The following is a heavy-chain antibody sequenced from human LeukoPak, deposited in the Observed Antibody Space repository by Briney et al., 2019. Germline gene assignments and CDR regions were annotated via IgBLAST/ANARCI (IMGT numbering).Heavy chain of an antibody. D-gene: IGHD3-3*01. J-gene: IGHJ6*02. CDR1: GFTFSSYA. CDR3: ARSYDFWSGSSMDV. CDR2: ISGSGGNT. Sequence: GGSLRLSCAASGFTFSSYAMSWVRQAPGRGLEWVSAISGSGGNTYYADSVKGRFTISRDNSKNTLYLQMNSLRAEDTAVYYCARSYDFWSGSSMDVWGQGTTVTVSS. V-gene: IGHV3-23*01.